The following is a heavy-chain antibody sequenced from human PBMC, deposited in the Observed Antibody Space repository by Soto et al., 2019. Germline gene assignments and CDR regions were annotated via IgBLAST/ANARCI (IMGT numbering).Heavy chain of an antibody. V-gene: IGHV4-59*13. CDR2: IYYSGST. CDR1: GGSISSYY. D-gene: IGHD4-4*01. Sequence: SETLSLTCTVSGGSISSYYWSWLRQPPGKGLEWIGYIYYSGSTNYNPSPKRRVTISVDTSKNQFSLTLSSVTAADTAVYYCARGSNSFYYYYYGMDVWGQGTTVTVSS. CDR3: ARGSNSFYYYYYGMDV. J-gene: IGHJ6*02.